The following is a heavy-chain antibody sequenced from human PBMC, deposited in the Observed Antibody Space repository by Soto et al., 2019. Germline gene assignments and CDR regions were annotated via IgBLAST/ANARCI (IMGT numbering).Heavy chain of an antibody. J-gene: IGHJ3*02. V-gene: IGHV1-2*04. CDR1: GYTFTGYY. Sequence: QVQLVQSGAEVKKPGASVKVSCKASGYTFTGYYMHWVRQAPGQGLEWMGWINPNSGGTNYAKKFQGWITMTRDTSIRPAYMGLSRLRSDDTAVYYCARGYCSSTSCYVDDSFDIWGQGTMVTVSS. CDR3: ARGYCSSTSCYVDDSFDI. CDR2: INPNSGGT. D-gene: IGHD2-2*01.